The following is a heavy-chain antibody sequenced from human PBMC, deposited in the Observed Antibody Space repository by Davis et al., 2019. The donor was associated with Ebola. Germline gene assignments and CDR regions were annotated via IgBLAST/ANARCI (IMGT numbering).Heavy chain of an antibody. CDR2: INSDGSST. J-gene: IGHJ4*02. Sequence: GESLKISCAASGFTFSSYWMHWVRQAPGKGLVWVSRINSDGSSTSYADSVKGRFTISRDNAKNSLYLQMNSLGAEDTAVYYCVRDVPSAHFDYWGQGILVTVSS. CDR1: GFTFSSYW. CDR3: VRDVPSAHFDY. D-gene: IGHD2-2*01. V-gene: IGHV3-74*01.